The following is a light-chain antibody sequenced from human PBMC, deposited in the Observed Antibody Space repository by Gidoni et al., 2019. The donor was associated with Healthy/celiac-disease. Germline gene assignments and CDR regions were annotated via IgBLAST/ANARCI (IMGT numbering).Light chain of an antibody. V-gene: IGKV4-1*01. J-gene: IGKJ2*04. CDR2: WAS. CDR3: QKYYSTPCS. CDR1: QSVLYSSNNKNY. Sequence: DIVMTQSPDSLALSLGERATINCKSSQSVLYSSNNKNYLAWYQQKPGQPPKLLIYWASTRESGVPDRFSGSGSGTDFTLTISSLQAEDVAVYYCQKYYSTPCSFGQGTKLEIK.